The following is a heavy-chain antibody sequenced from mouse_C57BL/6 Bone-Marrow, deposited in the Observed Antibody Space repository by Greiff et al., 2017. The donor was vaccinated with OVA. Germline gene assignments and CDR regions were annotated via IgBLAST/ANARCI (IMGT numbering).Heavy chain of an antibody. CDR1: GYTFTSYW. J-gene: IGHJ1*03. Sequence: VQLQQPGAELVKPGASVKMSCKASGYTFTSYWITWVKQRPGQGLEWIGDIYPGSGSTNYNEKFKSKATLTVATSSSTAYMQLSSLTSEDSAVYYCAREVYYYDSSHWYFDVWGTGTTVTVSS. V-gene: IGHV1-55*01. D-gene: IGHD1-1*01. CDR3: AREVYYYDSSHWYFDV. CDR2: IYPGSGST.